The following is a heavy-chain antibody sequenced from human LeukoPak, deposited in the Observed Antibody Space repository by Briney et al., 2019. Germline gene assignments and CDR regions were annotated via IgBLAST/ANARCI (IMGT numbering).Heavy chain of an antibody. D-gene: IGHD6-13*01. CDR1: GYTFTGYY. J-gene: IGHJ4*02. CDR3: ARVAMIAAAGTLSDY. Sequence: GGSVKVSCKASGYTFTGYYMHWVRQAPGQGLEWMGWINPNSGGTNYAQKFQGRVTMTRDTSISTAYMELSRLRSDDPAVYYCARVAMIAAAGTLSDYWGQGTLVTVSS. V-gene: IGHV1-2*02. CDR2: INPNSGGT.